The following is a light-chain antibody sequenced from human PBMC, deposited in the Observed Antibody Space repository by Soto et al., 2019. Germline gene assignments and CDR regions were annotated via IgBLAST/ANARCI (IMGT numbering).Light chain of an antibody. CDR3: CSYAGSSTPYV. CDR2: EDN. Sequence: QSVLTQPASVSGSPGQSITISCTGTSSEVGSYNLVSWYQQHPGKAPKFMIYEDNMRPSGVSNRFSGSKSGNTASLTISGLQAEDEADYYCCSYAGSSTPYVFGSGTKVTVL. CDR1: SSEVGSYNL. V-gene: IGLV2-23*01. J-gene: IGLJ1*01.